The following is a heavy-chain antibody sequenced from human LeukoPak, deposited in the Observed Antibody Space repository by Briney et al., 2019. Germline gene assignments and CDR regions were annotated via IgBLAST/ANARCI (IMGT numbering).Heavy chain of an antibody. D-gene: IGHD3-22*01. CDR1: GGSISSYY. J-gene: IGHJ4*02. CDR3: ARTPDYYDSSGYSLLFDY. V-gene: IGHV4-59*12. Sequence: SETLSLTCTVSGGSISSYYWSWIRQPPGKGLEWIGYIYYSGSTNYNPSLKSRVTISVDTSKNQFSLKLSSVTAADTAVYYCARTPDYYDSSGYSLLFDYWGQGTLVTVSS. CDR2: IYYSGST.